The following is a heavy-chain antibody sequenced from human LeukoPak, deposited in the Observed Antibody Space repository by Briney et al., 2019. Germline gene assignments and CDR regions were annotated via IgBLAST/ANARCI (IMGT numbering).Heavy chain of an antibody. V-gene: IGHV3-48*03. J-gene: IGHJ4*02. CDR2: ISSSGSTT. D-gene: IGHD1-26*01. CDR3: ARGATTFY. CDR1: GLTFSRHA. Sequence: PGGSLRLSCEVSGLTFSRHAMNWVCQAPGKGLEWVSYISSSGSTTYYADSVKGRFTISRDNAKNSLYLQMNSLRAEDSAVYYCARGATTFYWGQGTLVTVSS.